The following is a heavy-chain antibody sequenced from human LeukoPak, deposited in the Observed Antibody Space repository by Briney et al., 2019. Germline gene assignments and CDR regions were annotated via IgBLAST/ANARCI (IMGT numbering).Heavy chain of an antibody. J-gene: IGHJ6*02. V-gene: IGHV3-23*01. CDR3: ASDSDFYDSLTFYGMDV. CDR2: IRATSGIT. CDR1: GFSFTDYA. D-gene: IGHD3-3*01. Sequence: GGSLRLSCAASGFSFTDYAMSWVRQAPGKGLEWVSDIRATSGITYYADSVKGRFTISRDNSKKMLYLQMNSLRADDTALYYCASDSDFYDSLTFYGMDVWGQGTTVIVSS.